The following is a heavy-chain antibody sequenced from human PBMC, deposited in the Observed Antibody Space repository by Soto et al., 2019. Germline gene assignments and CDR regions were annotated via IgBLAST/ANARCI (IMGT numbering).Heavy chain of an antibody. D-gene: IGHD3-10*01. CDR1: GGSFSGYY. CDR2: ISPSGTT. V-gene: IGHV4-34*01. J-gene: IGHJ4*02. CDR3: VTSLWFGTQPEI. Sequence: QVQLQQWGAGLLKPSETLSLTCAVYGGSFSGYYWTWFRQPPGKGLEWIGEISPSGTTKYIPSLKSRVTISADTSKNQFSLKVTSGTAADTAVYYCVTSLWFGTQPEIWGQGALVTVSS.